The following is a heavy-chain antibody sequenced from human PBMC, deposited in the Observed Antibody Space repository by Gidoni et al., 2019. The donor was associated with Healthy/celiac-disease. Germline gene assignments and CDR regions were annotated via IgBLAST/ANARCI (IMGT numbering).Heavy chain of an antibody. V-gene: IGHV5-51*01. CDR2: IYPGDSDT. Sequence: EVQLVQSGAEVKKPGESLKISCKGSGYSFTSYWIDWVRQMPGKGLEWMGIIYPGDSDTRYSPSFQGQVTISADKSISTAYLQWSSLKASDTAMYYCARKVGHSSGWYYPYYFDYWGQGTLVTVSS. J-gene: IGHJ4*02. CDR3: ARKVGHSSGWYYPYYFDY. D-gene: IGHD6-19*01. CDR1: GYSFTSYW.